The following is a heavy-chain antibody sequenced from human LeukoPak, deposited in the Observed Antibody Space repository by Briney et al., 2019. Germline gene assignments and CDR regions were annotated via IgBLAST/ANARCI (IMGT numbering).Heavy chain of an antibody. J-gene: IGHJ4*02. Sequence: SETLSLTCTVSDDSISDYYRGWIRQPPGKGLEWIGYFYNSGRSTYNPSLKSRVTISADTSKNHFSLKLNSVTAADTAVDYCRRGAGWLIDYWGQGILVTVSS. CDR2: FYNSGRS. V-gene: IGHV4-59*01. CDR3: RRGAGWLIDY. CDR1: DDSISDYY. D-gene: IGHD3-16*01.